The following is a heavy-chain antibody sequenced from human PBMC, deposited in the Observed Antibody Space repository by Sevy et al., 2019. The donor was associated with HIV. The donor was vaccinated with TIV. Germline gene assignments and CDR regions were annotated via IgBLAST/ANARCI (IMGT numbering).Heavy chain of an antibody. J-gene: IGHJ4*02. CDR3: LIAIATVDTF. CDR1: GFSLNTYW. CDR2: INQDASVN. Sequence: GGSLRLSCVASGFSLNTYWMLWVRQAPGKGLEWVANINQDASVNYYADSVKGCFTISRDNARNLVSLQMNILRVEDTALYYCLIAIATVDTFWGQGTLVTASS. V-gene: IGHV3-7*01. D-gene: IGHD6-13*01.